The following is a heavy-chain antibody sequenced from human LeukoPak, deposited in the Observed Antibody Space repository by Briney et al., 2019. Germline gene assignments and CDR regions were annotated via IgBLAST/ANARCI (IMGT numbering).Heavy chain of an antibody. CDR2: IIPIFGTA. CDR1: GGTFSSYA. Sequence: SVKVSCKASGGTFSSYAISWVRQAPGQGLEWMGGIIPIFGTANYAQKFQGRVTITADESTSTAYMELSSMRSEDTAVYYCARGHSSSWYLMRDNWFDPWGQGTLVTVCS. V-gene: IGHV1-69*13. D-gene: IGHD6-13*01. J-gene: IGHJ5*02. CDR3: ARGHSSSWYLMRDNWFDP.